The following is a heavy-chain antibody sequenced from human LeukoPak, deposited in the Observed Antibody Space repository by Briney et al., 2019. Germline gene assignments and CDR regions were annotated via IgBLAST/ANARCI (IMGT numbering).Heavy chain of an antibody. CDR2: ISSDGSTT. Sequence: GGSLRLSCAASGFTFSNYWMHWVRQAPGKGLVWVSRISSDGSTTSYADSVKGRFTISRDNAKNTLYLQMKSLRAEDTAVYYCARGNYYGMDVWGQGTTVTVSS. J-gene: IGHJ6*02. V-gene: IGHV3-74*01. CDR1: GFTFSNYW. CDR3: ARGNYYGMDV.